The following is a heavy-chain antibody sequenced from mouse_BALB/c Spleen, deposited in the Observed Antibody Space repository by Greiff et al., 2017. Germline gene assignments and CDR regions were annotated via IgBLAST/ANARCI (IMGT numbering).Heavy chain of an antibody. Sequence: VKLVESGPGLVQPSQSLSITCTVSGFSLTSYGVHWVRQSPGKGLEWLGVIWSGGSTDYNAAFISRLSISKDNSKSQVFFKMNSLQADDTAIYYCARNGGYYDYYYYAMDYWGQGTSVTVSS. CDR2: IWSGGST. V-gene: IGHV2-4-1*01. D-gene: IGHD2-4*01. CDR3: ARNGGYYDYYYYAMDY. CDR1: GFSLTSYG. J-gene: IGHJ4*01.